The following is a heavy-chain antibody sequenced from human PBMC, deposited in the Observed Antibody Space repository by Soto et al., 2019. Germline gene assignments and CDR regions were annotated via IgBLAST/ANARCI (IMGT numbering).Heavy chain of an antibody. D-gene: IGHD1-26*01. Sequence: QVQLVESGGGVVQPGRSLRLSCAASGFIFSNSLMHWVRQAPGKGLEWVAGIWEDGSEEYYADSVKGRFTISRDNSRNTLYLRMARLRVDDMAVYYCATEPEGSVLGVESWGQGNLVTVSS. CDR2: IWEDGSEE. CDR1: GFIFSNSL. CDR3: ATEPEGSVLGVES. J-gene: IGHJ4*02. V-gene: IGHV3-33*01.